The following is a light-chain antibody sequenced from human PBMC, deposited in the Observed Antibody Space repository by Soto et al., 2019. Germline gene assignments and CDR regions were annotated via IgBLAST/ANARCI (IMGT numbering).Light chain of an antibody. J-gene: IGLJ2*01. CDR2: EVT. V-gene: IGLV2-14*03. Sequence: QSALTQPASVSGSPGQSITISCTGTSSDVGGYNYVCWYQQHPGKAPKLIIYEVTNRPSGVSNSFSASKSGNTASLSISGLQAEDEADYYCSSYTSSGTVVFGGGTKLTVL. CDR1: SSDVGGYNY. CDR3: SSYTSSGTVV.